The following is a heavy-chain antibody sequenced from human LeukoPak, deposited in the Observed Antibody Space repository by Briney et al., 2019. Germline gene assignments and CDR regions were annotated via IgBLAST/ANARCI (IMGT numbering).Heavy chain of an antibody. D-gene: IGHD3-10*01. CDR1: GFTFSSYD. CDR2: IGIAGNT. V-gene: IGHV3-13*01. Sequence: GGSLRLSCAASGFTFSSYDMHWVRQATGKGLEWVSAIGIAGNTFYAGSVKGRFTISRENAKNSLYLQMNSLRAGDTAVYYCARSYGSGTIDAFGIWGQGTMVSVSS. J-gene: IGHJ3*02. CDR3: ARSYGSGTIDAFGI.